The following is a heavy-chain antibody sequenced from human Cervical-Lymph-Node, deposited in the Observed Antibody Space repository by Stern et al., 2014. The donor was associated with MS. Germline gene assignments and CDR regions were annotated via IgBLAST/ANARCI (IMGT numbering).Heavy chain of an antibody. V-gene: IGHV1-58*02. CDR3: AAEGEYIRSGIYHYTGMDV. CDR2: IVHGSADT. J-gene: IGHJ6*02. CDR1: GFTFLTSA. Sequence: QLVQSGPEVKRPGTSVRVSCKASGFTFLTSAMHWVRQARGQRLEWIGFIVHGSADTRYAQKFHDRVTISRDMSTSTVNMELSSLRSEDTAVYYCAAEGEYIRSGIYHYTGMDVWGQGTTVTVSS. D-gene: IGHD3-10*01.